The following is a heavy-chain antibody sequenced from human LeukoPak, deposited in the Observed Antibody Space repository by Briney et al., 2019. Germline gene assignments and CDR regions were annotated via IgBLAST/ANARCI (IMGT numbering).Heavy chain of an antibody. D-gene: IGHD2-21*01. Sequence: GGSLRLSCAASGFTFSSSWMHWVRQAPGEGLLWVSRINSHGSYTSYADSVKGRFTISRDNAKNTLYLQMNSLRADDTAVYYCATLRLSYCAGDCLGYWGQGTLVTVPS. CDR2: INSHGSYT. V-gene: IGHV3-74*03. J-gene: IGHJ4*02. CDR3: ATLRLSYCAGDCLGY. CDR1: GFTFSSSW.